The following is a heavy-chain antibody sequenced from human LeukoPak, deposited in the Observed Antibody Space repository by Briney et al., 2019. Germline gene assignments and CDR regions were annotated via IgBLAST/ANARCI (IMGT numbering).Heavy chain of an antibody. CDR1: GGSISSSSYY. Sequence: SETLSLTCTVSGGSISSSSYYWGWIRQPPGKGLEWIGSIYYSGSTYYNPSLKSRVTISVDTSKNQFSLKLSSVTAADTAVYYCARHAGHYDTLTGSGPLYYFDYWGQGTLVTVSS. V-gene: IGHV4-39*01. CDR3: ARHAGHYDTLTGSGPLYYFDY. J-gene: IGHJ4*02. CDR2: IYYSGST. D-gene: IGHD3-9*01.